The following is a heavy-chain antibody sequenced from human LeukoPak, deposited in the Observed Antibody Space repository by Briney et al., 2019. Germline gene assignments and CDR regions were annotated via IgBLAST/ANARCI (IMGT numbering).Heavy chain of an antibody. CDR1: GALISSGYH. J-gene: IGHJ4*02. V-gene: IGHV4-38-2*02. CDR3: ARGSAATVVRGRFDY. Sequence: PSQTLSLTCTVSGALISSGYHWGWIQQPPGKGLEWVGSIYHSGSTYYNPSLKSRVTISVDTSKNQFSLKLSSVTAADTAVYYCARGSAATVVRGRFDYWGQGTLVTVSS. D-gene: IGHD4-23*01. CDR2: IYHSGST.